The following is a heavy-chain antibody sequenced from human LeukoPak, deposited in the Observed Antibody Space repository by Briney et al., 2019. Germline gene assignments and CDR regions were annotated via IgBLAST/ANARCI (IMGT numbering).Heavy chain of an antibody. CDR3: ARYVVYGSGKYYFDY. V-gene: IGHV4-39*01. CDR2: INYSGST. Sequence: SETLSLTCTVSGGSVSSTTYFWSWMRQPPGKGLEWIAGINYSGSTYYNPSLKSRVTISVDTSDNQFSLKLSSVTAADTAVYYCARYVVYGSGKYYFDYWGQGTLVTVSS. CDR1: GGSVSSTTYF. J-gene: IGHJ4*02. D-gene: IGHD3-10*01.